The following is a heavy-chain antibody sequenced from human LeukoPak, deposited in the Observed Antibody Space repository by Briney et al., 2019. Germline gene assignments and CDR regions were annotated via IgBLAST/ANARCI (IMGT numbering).Heavy chain of an antibody. D-gene: IGHD5-12*01. Sequence: GGSLRLSCAASGFTFSSFGMTRVRQAPGKGLEWVSSIGVSGVSTYYADSVKGRFTISRDNSKNTLYLQMNSLRAEDTAVYYCAKGLSGYVPFDYWGQGTLVTVSS. CDR1: GFTFSSFG. J-gene: IGHJ4*02. CDR2: IGVSGVST. CDR3: AKGLSGYVPFDY. V-gene: IGHV3-23*01.